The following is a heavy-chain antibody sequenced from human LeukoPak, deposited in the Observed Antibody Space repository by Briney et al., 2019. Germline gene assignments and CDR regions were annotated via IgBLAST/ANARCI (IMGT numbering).Heavy chain of an antibody. CDR1: GGSSSGYY. V-gene: IGHV4-34*01. J-gene: IGHJ4*02. Sequence: SETLSLTCAVYGGSSSGYYWSWIRQPPGKGLEWIGEINHSGSTNYNPSLKSRDTISVDTSKNQFSLKLSSVTAADTAVYYCASYTAGGGGLDYWGQGTLVTVSS. CDR2: INHSGST. CDR3: ASYTAGGGGLDY. D-gene: IGHD5-18*01.